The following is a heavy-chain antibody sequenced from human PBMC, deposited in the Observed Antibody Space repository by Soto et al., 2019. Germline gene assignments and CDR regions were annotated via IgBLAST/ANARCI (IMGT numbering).Heavy chain of an antibody. Sequence: PSETLSLTCTVSGGSISSYYWSWIRQPPGNGLEWIGYIYYSGSTNYNPSLKSRVTISVDTSKNQFSLKLSSVTAADTAVYYCATGAVIDHGGNANNCFDPCGQGILVTVSS. V-gene: IGHV4-59*01. CDR3: ATGAVIDHGGNANNCFDP. D-gene: IGHD4-17*01. CDR1: GGSISSYY. CDR2: IYYSGST. J-gene: IGHJ5*02.